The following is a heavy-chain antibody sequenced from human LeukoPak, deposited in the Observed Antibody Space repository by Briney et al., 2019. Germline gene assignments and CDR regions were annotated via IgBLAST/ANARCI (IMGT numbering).Heavy chain of an antibody. J-gene: IGHJ4*02. CDR1: GYTFIDYA. D-gene: IGHD6-19*01. CDR3: ARGIEASSGWYVIDY. CDR2: INAGNGNT. V-gene: IGHV1-3*01. Sequence: ASVKVSCKASGYTFIDYAMHWVRQAPGQRLEWMGWINAGNGNTKYSQKFQGRVIITRDKSATTAYMELSRLRSEDTAVYYCARGIEASSGWYVIDYWGQGTLVIVSS.